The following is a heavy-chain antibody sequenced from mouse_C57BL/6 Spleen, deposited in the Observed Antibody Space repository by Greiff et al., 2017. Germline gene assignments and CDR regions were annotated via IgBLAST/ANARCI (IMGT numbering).Heavy chain of an antibody. CDR2: ISYDGSN. J-gene: IGHJ4*01. CDR1: GYSITSGYY. Sequence: EVKLQESGPGLVKPSQSLSLTCSVTGYSITSGYYWNWIRQFPGNKLEWMGYISYDGSNNYNPSLKNRISITRDTSKNQFFLKLNSVTTEDTATYYCARDGRGDAMDYWGQGTSVTVSS. V-gene: IGHV3-6*01. CDR3: ARDGRGDAMDY.